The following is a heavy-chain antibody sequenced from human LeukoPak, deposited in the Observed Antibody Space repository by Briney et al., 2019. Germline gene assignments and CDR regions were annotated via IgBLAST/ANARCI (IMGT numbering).Heavy chain of an antibody. CDR3: ARGGWFGELLFDY. CDR1: GFTFDDYG. CDR2: INWNGGST. V-gene: IGHV3-20*04. J-gene: IGHJ4*02. D-gene: IGHD3-10*01. Sequence: PGGSLRLSCADSGFTFDDYGMSWVRQAPGKGLEWVSGINWNGGSTGYAYSVKGRFTISRDNAKNSLYLQMNSLRAEDTALYYCARGGWFGELLFDYWGQGTLVTVSS.